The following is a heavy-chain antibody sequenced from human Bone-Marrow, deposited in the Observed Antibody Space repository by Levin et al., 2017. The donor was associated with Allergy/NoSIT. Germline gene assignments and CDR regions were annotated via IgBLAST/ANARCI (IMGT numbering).Heavy chain of an antibody. CDR3: TTDLPGYCSSTSCYSHTRPFDY. CDR2: IKSKTDGGTT. Sequence: GGSLRLSCAASGFTFSNAWMSWVRQAPGKGLEWVGRIKSKTDGGTTDYAAPVKGRFTISRDDSKNTLYLQMNSLKTEDTAVYYCTTDLPGYCSSTSCYSHTRPFDYWGQGTLVTVSS. CDR1: GFTFSNAW. J-gene: IGHJ4*02. D-gene: IGHD2-2*01. V-gene: IGHV3-15*01.